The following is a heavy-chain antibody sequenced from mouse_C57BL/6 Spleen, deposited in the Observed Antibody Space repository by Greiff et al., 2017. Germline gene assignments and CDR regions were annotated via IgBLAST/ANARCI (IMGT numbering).Heavy chain of an antibody. J-gene: IGHJ2*01. V-gene: IGHV1-4*01. CDR3: ARGVYYGNYVDY. CDR1: GYTFTSYT. CDR2: INPSSGYT. Sequence: VQLQEPGAELARPGASVKMSCKASGYTFTSYTMHWVKQRPGQGLEWIGYINPSSGYTKYNQKFKDKATLTADKSSSTAYMQLSSLTSEDSAVYCCARGVYYGNYVDYWGQGTTLTVSS. D-gene: IGHD2-1*01.